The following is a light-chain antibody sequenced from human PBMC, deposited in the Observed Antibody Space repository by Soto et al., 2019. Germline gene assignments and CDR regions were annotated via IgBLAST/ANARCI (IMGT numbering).Light chain of an antibody. V-gene: IGKV3-15*01. CDR2: GAS. CDR3: QQSYSTPPT. CDR1: ESVSTN. J-gene: IGKJ1*01. Sequence: YPDTLSLPPGERVPLSFRASESVSTNLAWYQQKAGQAPRLLIYGASTRATGIPARFSGSGSGTDFTLTISSLQPEDFATYYCQQSYSTPPTSGQPTMVDI.